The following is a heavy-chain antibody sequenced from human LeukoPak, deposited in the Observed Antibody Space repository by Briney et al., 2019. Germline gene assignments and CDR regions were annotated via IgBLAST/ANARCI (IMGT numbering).Heavy chain of an antibody. CDR2: ISGSGGST. D-gene: IGHD3-16*02. CDR1: GFTLNSYC. V-gene: IGHV3-23*01. Sequence: GSLRLSFAASGFTLNSYCMKWVRQAPGEGLEWVSAISGSGGSTYYADSVKGRFTISRDNSKNTLYLQMNSLRAEDTAVYYCAKDGGVIAAFDYWGQGTLVTVSS. CDR3: AKDGGVIAAFDY. J-gene: IGHJ4*02.